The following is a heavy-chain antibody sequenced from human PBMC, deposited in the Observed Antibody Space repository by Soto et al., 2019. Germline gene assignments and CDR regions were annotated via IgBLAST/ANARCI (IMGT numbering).Heavy chain of an antibody. CDR1: GFTYSSYA. D-gene: IGHD6-13*01. V-gene: IGHV3-23*01. Sequence: PGGSLSLSCAASGFTYSSYAMSWVRQAPGKGLEWVSAISGSGGSTYYADSVKGRFTISRDNSKNTLYLQMNSLRAEDTAVYYCAKSREIWIAAADPLYRPLTDIPLFDYWGQGTLVTVSS. CDR2: ISGSGGST. CDR3: AKSREIWIAAADPLYRPLTDIPLFDY. J-gene: IGHJ4*02.